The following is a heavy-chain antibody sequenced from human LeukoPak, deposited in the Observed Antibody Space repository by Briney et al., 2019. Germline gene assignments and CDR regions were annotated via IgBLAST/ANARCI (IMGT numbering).Heavy chain of an antibody. Sequence: ASVKVSCKATGYTFPSYGISWVRQAPGQGLEWMGWISGSNGNTKYAQKFQGRVTMTTDTSTSTAYMELRSLRSDDTAMYYCARGFPPRIYYDSSGYYSYFFDYWGQGTLVTVSS. V-gene: IGHV1-18*01. CDR1: GYTFPSYG. CDR3: ARGFPPRIYYDSSGYYSYFFDY. J-gene: IGHJ4*02. D-gene: IGHD3-22*01. CDR2: ISGSNGNT.